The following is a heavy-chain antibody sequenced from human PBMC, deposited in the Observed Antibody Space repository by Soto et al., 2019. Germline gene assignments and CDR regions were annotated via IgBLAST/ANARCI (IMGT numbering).Heavy chain of an antibody. Sequence: QVQLVESGGGVVQPGRSLRLSCAASGFTFSSYGMHWVRQAPGKGLEWVAVIWYDGSNKYYADSVKGRFTISRDNSKNTLYLQMNILSAEATTVYYSARVKPPDKYCSSTSCFYYYGMDVWDHGTTVTVSS. J-gene: IGHJ6*02. CDR2: IWYDGSNK. D-gene: IGHD2-2*01. CDR1: GFTFSSYG. CDR3: ARVKPPDKYCSSTSCFYYYGMDV. V-gene: IGHV3-33*01.